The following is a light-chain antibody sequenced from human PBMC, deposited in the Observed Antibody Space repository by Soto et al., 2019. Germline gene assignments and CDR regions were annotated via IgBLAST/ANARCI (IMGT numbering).Light chain of an antibody. CDR2: EVR. Sequence: QSVLTQPASVSGSPGQSITISCTGTSSDVGAYNYVSWYQQHPGKAPKLVIYEVRNRPSGVSDRFSGSRSGNTASLTISGLQAEDESDYYCSSYTSSTTWVFGGGTKLTV. V-gene: IGLV2-14*01. CDR3: SSYTSSTTWV. CDR1: SSDVGAYNY. J-gene: IGLJ3*02.